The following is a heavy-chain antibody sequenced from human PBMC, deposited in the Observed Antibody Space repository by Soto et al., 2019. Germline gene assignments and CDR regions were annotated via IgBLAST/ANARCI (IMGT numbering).Heavy chain of an antibody. V-gene: IGHV2-5*02. D-gene: IGHD6-13*01. CDR3: DQRPAPQPPAAGSLFEY. CDR1: GFSLTTSGVG. CDR2: IYWDDDK. Sequence: SGPTLVNPTQTLTLTCTFSGFSLTTSGVGVGWIRQPPGKALEWLALIYWDDDKRYSPSLKTRLTITKDISKNQVVLTMTNVDPVDTATYLCDQRPAPQPPAAGSLFEYWGPGALATVSS. J-gene: IGHJ4*02.